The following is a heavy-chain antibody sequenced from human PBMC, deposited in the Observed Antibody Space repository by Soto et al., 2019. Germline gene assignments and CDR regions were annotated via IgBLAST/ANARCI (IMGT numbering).Heavy chain of an antibody. D-gene: IGHD1-7*01. CDR1: GFTFNTYV. V-gene: IGHV3-23*01. J-gene: IGHJ3*01. Sequence: EVQLLESGGGLVQPGGSLRLSCAASGFTFNTYVMNWVRQAPGKGLEWVSTISYSADKTHYADSVKGRFTISRDNSSDTLFLQMNSLSADDAAVYYCARRARTATTNWGAFDVWGQGTMVTVSS. CDR3: ARRARTATTNWGAFDV. CDR2: ISYSADKT.